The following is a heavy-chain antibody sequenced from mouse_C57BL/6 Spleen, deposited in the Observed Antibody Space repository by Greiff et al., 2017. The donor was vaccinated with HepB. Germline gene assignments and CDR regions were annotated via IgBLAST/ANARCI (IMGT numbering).Heavy chain of an antibody. Sequence: VQRVESGAELAKPGASVKLSCKASGYTFTSYWMHWVKQRPGQGLEWIGYINPSSGYTKYNQKFKDKATLTADKSSSTAYMQLSSLTYEDSAVYYCARHSIYYDYEGAWFAYWGQGTLVTVSA. V-gene: IGHV1-7*01. CDR2: INPSSGYT. D-gene: IGHD2-4*01. CDR3: ARHSIYYDYEGAWFAY. CDR1: GYTFTSYW. J-gene: IGHJ3*01.